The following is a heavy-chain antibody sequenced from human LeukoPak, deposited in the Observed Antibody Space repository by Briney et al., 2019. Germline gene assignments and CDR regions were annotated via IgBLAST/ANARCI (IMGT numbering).Heavy chain of an antibody. J-gene: IGHJ4*02. D-gene: IGHD1-26*01. CDR2: ISSSSYI. V-gene: IGHV3-21*01. Sequence: GGSLILPSSASCVTFSSYSMNWFRRAPGKGLEWVSSISSSSYIYYADSVKGRFTISRDNAKNSLYLQMNSLRAEDTAVYYCATLLGSGSYQRGVDYWGQGTLVTVSS. CDR1: CVTFSSYS. CDR3: ATLLGSGSYQRGVDY.